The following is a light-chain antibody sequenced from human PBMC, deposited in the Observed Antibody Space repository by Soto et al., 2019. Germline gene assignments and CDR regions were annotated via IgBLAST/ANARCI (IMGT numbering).Light chain of an antibody. J-gene: IGKJ2*01. Sequence: EIVLTQSPATVSLSPGERATLSCRTSQTVSRHLAWYQQKPGQAPRLLIYDISNRNTGIPARFSGSGSGTDVTLTISSLEPEDSAVYYCQQRSHWPRNTFGQGTKREI. CDR1: QTVSRH. CDR3: QQRSHWPRNT. V-gene: IGKV3-11*01. CDR2: DIS.